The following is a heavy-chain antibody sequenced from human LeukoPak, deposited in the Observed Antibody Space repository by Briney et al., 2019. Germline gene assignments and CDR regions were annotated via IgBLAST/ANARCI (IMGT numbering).Heavy chain of an antibody. CDR3: ASLPLGIAAAGTDY. CDR2: IIPILGIA. D-gene: IGHD6-13*01. J-gene: IGHJ4*02. CDR1: GGTFSSYT. Sequence: GSPVKVSCKASGGTFSSYTISWVRQAPGQGLEWMGRIIPILGIANYAQKFQGRVTITADKSTSTAYMELSSLRSEDTAVYYCASLPLGIAAAGTDYWGQGTLVTVSS. V-gene: IGHV1-69*02.